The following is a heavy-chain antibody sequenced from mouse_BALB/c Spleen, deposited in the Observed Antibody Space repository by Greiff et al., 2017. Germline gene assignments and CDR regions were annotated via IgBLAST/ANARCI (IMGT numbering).Heavy chain of an antibody. V-gene: IGHV2-9*02. J-gene: IGHJ4*01. Sequence: VMLVESGPDLVAPSQSLSITCTVSGFSLTSYGVHWVRQPPGKGLEWLGVIWAGGSTNYNSALMSRLSISKDNSKSQVFLKMNSLQTDDTAMYYCARDHRSAMDYWGQGTSVTVSS. CDR3: ARDHRSAMDY. CDR2: IWAGGST. CDR1: GFSLTSYG.